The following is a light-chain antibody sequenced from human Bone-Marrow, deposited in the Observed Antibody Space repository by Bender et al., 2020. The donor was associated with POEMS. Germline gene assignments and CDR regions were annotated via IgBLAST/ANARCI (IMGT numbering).Light chain of an antibody. J-gene: IGLJ2*01. V-gene: IGLV2-14*03. CDR3: SSYSTTISVL. CDR2: DVS. Sequence: QSALTQPASVSGSPGQSITISCTGTSSDIGGYDYVSWYQQHPGKAPKLMIYDVSNRPSGVSDRFSGSKSGSTASLTISGLQAEDEADYYCSSYSTTISVLFGGGTKLTVL. CDR1: SSDIGGYDY.